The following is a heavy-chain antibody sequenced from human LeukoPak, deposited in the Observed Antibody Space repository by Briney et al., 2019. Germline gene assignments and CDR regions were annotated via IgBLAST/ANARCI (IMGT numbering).Heavy chain of an antibody. J-gene: IGHJ3*02. Sequence: SETLSLTCTVSGGSISRSSFYWGWIRQSPGKGLEWIGNIHYSGSTYYNPSLKSRVTISVDTSKNQFSLKLSSVTAADTAVYYCARGPRDYGGNPWAFDIWGQGTMVTVSS. V-gene: IGHV4-39*01. D-gene: IGHD4-23*01. CDR2: IHYSGST. CDR1: GGSISRSSFY. CDR3: ARGPRDYGGNPWAFDI.